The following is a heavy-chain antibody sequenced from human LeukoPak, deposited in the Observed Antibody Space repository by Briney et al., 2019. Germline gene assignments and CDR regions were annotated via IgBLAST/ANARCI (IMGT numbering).Heavy chain of an antibody. D-gene: IGHD2-21*02. CDR1: GFTFSSYA. V-gene: IGHV3-23*01. CDR2: ISGSGGST. CDR3: AKAFLSIVVVTAYDY. J-gene: IGHJ4*02. Sequence: GGSLRLSCAASGFTFSSYAMSRVRQAPGKGLEWVSAISGSGGSTYYADSVKGRFTISRDNSKNTLYLQMNSLRAEDTAVYYCAKAFLSIVVVTAYDYWGQGTLVTVCS.